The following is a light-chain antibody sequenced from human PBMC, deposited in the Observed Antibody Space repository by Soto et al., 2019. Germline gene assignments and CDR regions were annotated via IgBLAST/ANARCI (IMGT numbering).Light chain of an antibody. CDR2: DVS. J-gene: IGKJ1*01. V-gene: IGKV3-20*01. CDR3: QQYGSSPT. Sequence: EVVLTQSPGTLSLSQGERSTLXXRASQSIGSMYLGWYQQKPGQAPXFLIYDVSSRATGIPDRFSGSGSGTDFTLTISRLEPEDFAVYYCQQYGSSPTFGQGTKVDIK. CDR1: QSIGSMY.